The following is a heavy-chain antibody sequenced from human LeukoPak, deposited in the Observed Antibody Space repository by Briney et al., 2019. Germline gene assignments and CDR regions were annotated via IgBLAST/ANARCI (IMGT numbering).Heavy chain of an antibody. Sequence: ASVKVSCKASGYTLTDYYIHWVRQAPGQGLEWMGWINPNSGGTNYAQKFQGRVTMTRDTSISTAYMELSRLRSDDTAVFYCARDAIVRGYSNFAYWGQGTLVTVSS. V-gene: IGHV1-2*02. CDR3: ARDAIVRGYSNFAY. CDR1: GYTLTDYY. CDR2: INPNSGGT. D-gene: IGHD4-11*01. J-gene: IGHJ4*02.